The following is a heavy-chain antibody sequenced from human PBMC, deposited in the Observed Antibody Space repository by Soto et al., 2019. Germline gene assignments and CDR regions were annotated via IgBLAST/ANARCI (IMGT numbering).Heavy chain of an antibody. V-gene: IGHV1-2*02. D-gene: IGHD6-6*01. CDR2: INPNSGGT. CDR3: ARDLSSSSGTFDY. J-gene: IGHJ4*02. CDR1: GYTFTGYY. Sequence: ASVKVSCKASGYTFTGYYMHCVRQAPGQGLEWMGWINPNSGGTNYAQKFQGRVTMTRDTSISTAYMELSRLRSDDTAVYYCARDLSSSSGTFDYWGQGTLVTVS.